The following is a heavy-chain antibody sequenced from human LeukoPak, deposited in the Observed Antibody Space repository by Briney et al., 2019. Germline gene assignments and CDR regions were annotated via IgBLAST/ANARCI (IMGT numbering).Heavy chain of an antibody. CDR3: ARGGVTAIDYYYGMDV. Sequence: PGRSLRLSCAASGFTFSSYAMHWVRQAPGKGLEWVAVISYDGSNKYYADSAKGRFTISRDNSKNTLYLQMNSLRAEDTAVYYCARGGVTAIDYYYGMDVRGQGTTVTVSS. V-gene: IGHV3-30*04. D-gene: IGHD2-21*02. J-gene: IGHJ6*02. CDR2: ISYDGSNK. CDR1: GFTFSSYA.